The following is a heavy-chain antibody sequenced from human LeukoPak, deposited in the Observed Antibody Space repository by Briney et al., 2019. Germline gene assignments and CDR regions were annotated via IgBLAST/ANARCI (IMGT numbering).Heavy chain of an antibody. J-gene: IGHJ5*02. Sequence: SGPTLVKPTQTLTLTCTFSGFSLSTSGVGVGWIRQPPGKALEWLALIYWNDDKRYSPSLKSRLTITKDTSKNQVVLTMTNMDPVDTATYDCAHSPLLNYYAWFDPWGQGTLVTVSS. CDR1: GFSLSTSGVG. CDR2: IYWNDDK. CDR3: AHSPLLNYYAWFDP. D-gene: IGHD3-10*01. V-gene: IGHV2-5*01.